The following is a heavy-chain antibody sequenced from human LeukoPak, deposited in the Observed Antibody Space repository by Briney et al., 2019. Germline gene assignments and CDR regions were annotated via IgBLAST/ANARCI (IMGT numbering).Heavy chain of an antibody. CDR2: ISAFGTTT. V-gene: IGHV3-23*01. CDR1: GFTFSSYA. D-gene: IGHD6-13*01. Sequence: GGSLRLSCAASGFTFSSYAMTWVRQAPGKGLEWVSSISAFGTTTHYADSAKGRFTISRDNSNNTLYLQMNSLRAEDTAVYYCARVGPRLAAAANNYYYYYGLDVWGQGTAVTVSS. CDR3: ARVGPRLAAAANNYYYYYGLDV. J-gene: IGHJ6*02.